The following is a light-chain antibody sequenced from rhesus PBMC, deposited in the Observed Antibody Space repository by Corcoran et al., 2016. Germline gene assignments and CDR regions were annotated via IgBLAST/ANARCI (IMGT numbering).Light chain of an antibody. CDR1: ENVNNY. V-gene: IGKV1-74*01. J-gene: IGKJ3*01. CDR2: KAS. CDR3: QQGYGIPFT. Sequence: DIQMTQSPSSLSASIGDRVTITCRASENVNNYLNWYQQKPGKAPKVPIYKASTLQSGVPSRFSGSGSGTDYTFTISSLQPEDVASYYCQQGYGIPFTFGPGTKLDMK.